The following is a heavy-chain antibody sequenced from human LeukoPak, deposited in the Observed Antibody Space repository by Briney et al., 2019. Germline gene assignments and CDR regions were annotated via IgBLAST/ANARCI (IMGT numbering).Heavy chain of an antibody. CDR3: ARDHQEAGNYFDY. Sequence: GGSLRLSCAASGFTFSSYDMHWVRQAAGKGLEGVAVIWYDGSNKYYADSVKGRFTISRDNSKNTLYLQMNSLRAEDAAVYYCARDHQEAGNYFDYWGQGTLVTVSS. V-gene: IGHV3-33*01. CDR1: GFTFSSYD. CDR2: IWYDGSNK. D-gene: IGHD6-19*01. J-gene: IGHJ4*02.